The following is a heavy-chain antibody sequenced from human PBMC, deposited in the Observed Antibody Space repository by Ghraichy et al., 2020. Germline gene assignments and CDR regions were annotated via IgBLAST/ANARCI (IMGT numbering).Heavy chain of an antibody. CDR2: ISGSTTYT. V-gene: IGHV3-11*03. Sequence: GGSLRLSCAASGFIFSDYYMTWIRQTPEKGLEWVSYISGSTTYTTYADAVKGRFTISRDNAKNSLYLQMNNLRVEDTAGYYCATFGGQYSAYADYWGQGAPVTVAS. J-gene: IGHJ4*02. CDR1: GFIFSDYY. D-gene: IGHD5-12*01. CDR3: ATFGGQYSAYADY.